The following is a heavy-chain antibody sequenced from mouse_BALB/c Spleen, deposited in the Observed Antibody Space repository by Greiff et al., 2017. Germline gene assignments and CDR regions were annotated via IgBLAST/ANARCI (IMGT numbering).Heavy chain of an antibody. D-gene: IGHD1-1*01. J-gene: IGHJ1*01. CDR2: ISSGGSYT. CDR1: GFTFSSYG. Sequence: EVKLMESGGDLVKPGGSLKLSCAASGFTFSSYGMSWVRQTPDKRLEWVATISSGGSYTYYPDSVKGRFTISRDNAKNTLYLQMSSLKSEDTAMYYCARHRITTVVAKGDWYFDVWGAGTTVTVSS. CDR3: ARHRITTVVAKGDWYFDV. V-gene: IGHV5-6*01.